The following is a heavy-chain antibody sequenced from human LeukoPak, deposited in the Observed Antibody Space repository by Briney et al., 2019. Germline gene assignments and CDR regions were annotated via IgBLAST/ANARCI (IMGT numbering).Heavy chain of an antibody. Sequence: PGGSLRLSCAASGFTFDDYAMHWVRQAPGKGLEWVSGISWNSGSIGYADSVKGRFTISRDNAKNSLYLQLNSLRAEDTAVYYCARTRGYIASWGQGTRVTISS. D-gene: IGHD5-12*01. CDR1: GFTFDDYA. J-gene: IGHJ4*02. CDR3: ARTRGYIAS. CDR2: ISWNSGSI. V-gene: IGHV3-9*01.